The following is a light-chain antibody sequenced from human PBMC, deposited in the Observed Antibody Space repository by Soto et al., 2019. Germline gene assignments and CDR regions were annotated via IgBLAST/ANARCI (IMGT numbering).Light chain of an antibody. CDR2: EAS. V-gene: IGKV1-5*03. J-gene: IGKJ1*01. Sequence: DIQMTQSPATLSASVGDSVTITCRASQSVSNWMAWYQMKPGKAPKLLIHEASNLHSGVSSRFTGSGSGTEFTLTITSLQPEDFANYYCQQYKSYWTFGQGTRVDLK. CDR1: QSVSNW. CDR3: QQYKSYWT.